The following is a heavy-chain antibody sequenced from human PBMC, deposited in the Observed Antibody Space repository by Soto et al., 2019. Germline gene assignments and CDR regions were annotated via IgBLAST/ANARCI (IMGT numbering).Heavy chain of an antibody. CDR1: GFTFSSYW. D-gene: IGHD3-22*01. Sequence: GSMRLSYAASGFTFSSYWMHWVRQAPGKGLEWVSRINSDGSSTSYADSVKGRFTISRDNAKNTLYLQMNSLRAEDTAVYYCAREEWKYYYDSSPNFDYWGQGTLVTVSS. V-gene: IGHV3-74*01. J-gene: IGHJ4*02. CDR2: INSDGSST. CDR3: AREEWKYYYDSSPNFDY.